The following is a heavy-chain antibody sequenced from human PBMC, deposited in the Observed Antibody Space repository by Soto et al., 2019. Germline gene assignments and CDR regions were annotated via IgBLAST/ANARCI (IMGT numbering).Heavy chain of an antibody. CDR3: ARGIWSGTSRPYYFDY. J-gene: IGHJ4*02. Sequence: SETLSLTCAVSGDSISSGGYSWTWIRQPPGKGLEWIGHIYQSGSTLYNPSLESRVAISVDKSKNLFSLDLSSVTAADTAVYYCARGIWSGTSRPYYFDYWGQGTLVTVSS. CDR1: GDSISSGGYS. V-gene: IGHV4-30-2*01. CDR2: IYQSGST. D-gene: IGHD3-3*01.